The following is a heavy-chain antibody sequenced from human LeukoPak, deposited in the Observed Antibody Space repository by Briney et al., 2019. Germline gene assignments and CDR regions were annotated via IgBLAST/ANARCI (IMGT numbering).Heavy chain of an antibody. CDR2: ISSSSIYI. D-gene: IGHD3-9*01. J-gene: IGHJ4*02. V-gene: IGHV3-21*01. CDR1: GFTFSSYS. Sequence: GGSLRLSCAASGFTFSSYSMNWVRQAPGKGLEWVSSISSSSIYIYYADSVKGRFTISRDNAKNSLYLQMNSLRAEDTAVYYCARENDILTGYSPNFDYWGQGTLVTVSS. CDR3: ARENDILTGYSPNFDY.